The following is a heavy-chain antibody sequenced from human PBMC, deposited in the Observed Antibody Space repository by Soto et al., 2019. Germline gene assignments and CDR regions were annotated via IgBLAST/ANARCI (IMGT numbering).Heavy chain of an antibody. CDR2: IYWNDDK. CDR3: VHSQGGNSYCSSTSCLDWFDP. Sequence: SGPTLVKPTQTLTLTCTFSGFSLSTSGVGVGWIRQPPGKALEWLALIYWNDDKRYSPSLKSRLTITKDTSKNQVVLTMTNMDPVDTATYYCVHSQGGNSYCSSTSCLDWFDPWGQGTLVTVSS. V-gene: IGHV2-5*01. J-gene: IGHJ5*02. D-gene: IGHD2-2*01. CDR1: GFSLSTSGVG.